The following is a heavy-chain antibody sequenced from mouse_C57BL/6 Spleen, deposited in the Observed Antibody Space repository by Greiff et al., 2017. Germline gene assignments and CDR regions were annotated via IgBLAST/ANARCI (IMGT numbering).Heavy chain of an antibody. Sequence: EVQGVESGGGLVKPGGSLKLSCAASGFTFSSYAMSWVRQTPEKRLEWVATISDGGSYTYYPDNVKGRFTISRDNAKNNLYLQMSHLKSEDTAMXYCARDGDPDSSGYWFAYWGQGTLVTVSA. V-gene: IGHV5-4*01. D-gene: IGHD3-2*02. CDR1: GFTFSSYA. J-gene: IGHJ3*01. CDR2: ISDGGSYT. CDR3: ARDGDPDSSGYWFAY.